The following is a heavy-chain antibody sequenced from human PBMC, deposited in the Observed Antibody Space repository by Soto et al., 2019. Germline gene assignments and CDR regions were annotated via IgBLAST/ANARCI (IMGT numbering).Heavy chain of an antibody. CDR1: GFTFNTYW. D-gene: IGHD6-19*01. Sequence: GGSLRLSCAASGFTFNTYWMHWVRQTPGKGLVWVSRINGAGSSTNYADSVKGRFTISRDNAKSTLYLQMNSLRADDTAVYYCARAQWLADDVFDLCDQGTMVT. J-gene: IGHJ3*01. CDR2: INGAGSST. V-gene: IGHV3-74*01. CDR3: ARAQWLADDVFDL.